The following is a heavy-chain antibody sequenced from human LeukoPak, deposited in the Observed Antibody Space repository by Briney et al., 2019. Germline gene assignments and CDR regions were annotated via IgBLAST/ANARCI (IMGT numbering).Heavy chain of an antibody. J-gene: IGHJ4*02. V-gene: IGHV1-69*06. CDR1: GGTFSSYA. CDR3: ARDINPASLNYYGSGSWDY. CDR2: IIPIFGTA. D-gene: IGHD3-10*01. Sequence: GASVKVSCKASGGTFSSYAISWVRQAPGQGLEWMGGIIPIFGTANYAQKFQGRVTITADKSTSTAYMELSSLRSEDTAVYYCARDINPASLNYYGSGSWDYWGQGTLVTVSS.